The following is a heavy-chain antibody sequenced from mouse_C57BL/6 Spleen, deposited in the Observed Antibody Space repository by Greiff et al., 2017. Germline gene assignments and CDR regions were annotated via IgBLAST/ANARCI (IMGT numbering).Heavy chain of an antibody. J-gene: IGHJ4*01. D-gene: IGHD2-5*01. CDR3: ARHEEGYSNYGYYAMDY. V-gene: IGHV1-62-2*01. CDR2: FYPGSGSI. Sequence: VQGVESGAELVKPGASVKLSCKASGYTFTEYTIHWVKQRSGQGLEWIGWFYPGSGSIKYNEKFKDKATLTADKSSSTVYMELSRLTSEDSAVYFCARHEEGYSNYGYYAMDYWGQGTSVTVSS. CDR1: GYTFTEYT.